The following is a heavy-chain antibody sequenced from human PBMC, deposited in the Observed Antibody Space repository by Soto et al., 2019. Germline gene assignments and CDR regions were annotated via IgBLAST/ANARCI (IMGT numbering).Heavy chain of an antibody. CDR2: IIPIIGII. Sequence: SVKASCKASGGTFSTYTITWVRQAPGQGLEWMGRIIPIIGIINYAQKFQGRVTITADKFTGTAYMELTRLRSDDTAVYYCAGDPDSHYNDSHASSDPWGQGTLVTVSS. D-gene: IGHD3-22*01. CDR1: GGTFSTYT. J-gene: IGHJ5*02. V-gene: IGHV1-69*04. CDR3: AGDPDSHYNDSHASSDP.